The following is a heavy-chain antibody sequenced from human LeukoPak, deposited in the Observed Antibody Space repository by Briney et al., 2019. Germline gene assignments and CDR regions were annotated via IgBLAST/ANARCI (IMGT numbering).Heavy chain of an antibody. V-gene: IGHV3-30*04. Sequence: GGSLRLSCAASGFTFSNYAMHWVRQAPGKGLEWVALISYDGSVEKNAASVKGRFNISRDNSKKTLYLEMNTLRAEDTAVYYCARALYSGRWYGMDVWGQGTTVTVSS. CDR3: ARALYSGRWYGMDV. D-gene: IGHD6-13*01. J-gene: IGHJ6*02. CDR1: GFTFSNYA. CDR2: ISYDGSVE.